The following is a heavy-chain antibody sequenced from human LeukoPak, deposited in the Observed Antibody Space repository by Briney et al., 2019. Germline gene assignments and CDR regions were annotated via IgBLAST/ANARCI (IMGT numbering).Heavy chain of an antibody. CDR1: GGSISSSSYY. D-gene: IGHD3-22*01. CDR3: ASCHYYDSSDWFDP. J-gene: IGHJ5*02. V-gene: IGHV4-39*01. Sequence: PSETLSLTCTVSGGSISSSSYYWGWIRQPPGKGLEWIGSIYYSGSTYYNPSLKSRVIISVDTSKNQFSLKLSSVTAADTAVYYCASCHYYDSSDWFDPWGQGTLVTVSS. CDR2: IYYSGST.